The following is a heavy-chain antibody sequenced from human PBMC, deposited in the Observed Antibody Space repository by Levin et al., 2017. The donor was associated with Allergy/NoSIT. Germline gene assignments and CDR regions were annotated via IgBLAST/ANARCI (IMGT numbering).Heavy chain of an antibody. CDR2: ISSNGGST. CDR3: ARGYSYGYDY. V-gene: IGHV3-64*01. CDR1: GFTFSSYA. Sequence: PGESLKISCAASGFTFSSYAMHWVRQAPGKGLEYVSAISSNGGSTYYANSVKGRFTISRDNSKNTLYLQMGSLRAEDMAVYYCARGYSYGYDYWGQGTLVTVSS. D-gene: IGHD5-18*01. J-gene: IGHJ4*02.